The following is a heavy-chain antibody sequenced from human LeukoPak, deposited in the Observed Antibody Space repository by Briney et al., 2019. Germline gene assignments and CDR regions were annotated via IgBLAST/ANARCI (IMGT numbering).Heavy chain of an antibody. D-gene: IGHD3-10*01. CDR1: GGSIINYY. Sequence: PSETLSLTCTVSGGSIINYYWSWIRQPPGKGLEWIGEINHSGSTNYNPSLKSRVTMSVDTSKNQFSLKLSSVTAADTAVYYCARLGYSGSESYYKTNYYYYYMDVWGKGTTVTISS. CDR2: INHSGST. J-gene: IGHJ6*03. V-gene: IGHV4-34*01. CDR3: ARLGYSGSESYYKTNYYYYYMDV.